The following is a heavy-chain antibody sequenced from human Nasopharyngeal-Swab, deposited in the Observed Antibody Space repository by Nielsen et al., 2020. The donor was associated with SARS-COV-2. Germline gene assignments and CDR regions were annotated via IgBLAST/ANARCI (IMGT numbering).Heavy chain of an antibody. Sequence: SETLSLTCTVSGGSIKSYYWSWVRQPPGKGLEWIGNFFYSGTPNYNPSLKSRVTISVDTSKNQFSLKLSSVTAADTAVYYCAREIITIFGVVIPNWFDPWGQGTLVTVSS. CDR2: FFYSGTP. CDR1: GGSIKSYY. CDR3: AREIITIFGVVIPNWFDP. V-gene: IGHV4-4*08. J-gene: IGHJ5*02. D-gene: IGHD3-3*01.